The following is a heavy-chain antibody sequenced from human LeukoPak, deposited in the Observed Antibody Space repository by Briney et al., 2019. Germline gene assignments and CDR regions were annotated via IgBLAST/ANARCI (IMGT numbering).Heavy chain of an antibody. Sequence: GGSLRLSCAASGFTVSSNYMSWVRQAPGKGLEWVSGISGSGVYTYYADSVKGRFTISRDNSRNTLYLVMNSLRVDDTAVYYCAKAVDLATISVDIWGQGTMVTVSS. CDR2: ISGSGVYT. V-gene: IGHV3-23*01. J-gene: IGHJ3*02. CDR1: GFTVSSNY. CDR3: AKAVDLATISVDI. D-gene: IGHD5-24*01.